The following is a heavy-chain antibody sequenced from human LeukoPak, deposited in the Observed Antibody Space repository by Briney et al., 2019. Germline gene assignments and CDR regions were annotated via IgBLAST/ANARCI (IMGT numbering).Heavy chain of an antibody. J-gene: IGHJ4*02. CDR3: ARVEVGATGVSLVY. D-gene: IGHD1-26*01. V-gene: IGHV3-20*04. CDR2: INWNGGST. Sequence: PGGSLRLSCAASGFTFDDYAMNWVRQAPGKGLEWVSGINWNGGSTYYRDSVKGRFTISRDNAKNSLYLQMNSLRAEDTALYYCARVEVGATGVSLVYWGQGTLVTVSS. CDR1: GFTFDDYA.